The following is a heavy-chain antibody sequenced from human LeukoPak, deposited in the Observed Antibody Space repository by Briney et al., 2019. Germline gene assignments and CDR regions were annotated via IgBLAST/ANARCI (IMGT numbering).Heavy chain of an antibody. D-gene: IGHD6-19*01. CDR3: VRDRNGAVAGVWFDP. V-gene: IGHV3-23*01. J-gene: IGHJ5*02. Sequence: GGSLRLSCAASGFTFSSYAMSWVRQAPGKGLEWVSAISGSGGSTYYADSVKGRFTISRDNSKNTLYLQMNSLRAEDTSVYYCVRDRNGAVAGVWFDPWGQGTLVTVSS. CDR2: ISGSGGST. CDR1: GFTFSSYA.